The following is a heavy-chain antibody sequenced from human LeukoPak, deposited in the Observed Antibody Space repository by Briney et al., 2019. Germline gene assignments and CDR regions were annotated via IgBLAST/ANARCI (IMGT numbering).Heavy chain of an antibody. D-gene: IGHD3-3*01. J-gene: IGHJ6*03. Sequence: GGSLRLSCAASGLTFSDYYMSWIRQAPGKGLEWVSYISSSGSTIYYADSVKGRFTISRDNAKNSLYLQMNSLRAEDTAVYYCARENDLWSGFPSPMDVWGKGTTVTVSS. CDR1: GLTFSDYY. CDR2: ISSSGSTI. CDR3: ARENDLWSGFPSPMDV. V-gene: IGHV3-11*01.